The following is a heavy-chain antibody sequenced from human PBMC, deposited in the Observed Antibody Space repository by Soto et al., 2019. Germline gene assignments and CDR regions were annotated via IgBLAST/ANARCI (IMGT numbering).Heavy chain of an antibody. V-gene: IGHV1-69*12. CDR1: GDTFSTYT. J-gene: IGHJ6*02. CDR3: AREGLVLVPTTVNSDYYYYAMDV. D-gene: IGHD2-2*01. Sequence: QVQLVQSGAEVKKPGSSVKVSCKASGDTFSTYTITWMRQAPGQGLEWMGGIIPRSATSNYAQKFQGRVKITADESTNTAHXXLXCLRSEDTAVYYCAREGLVLVPTTVNSDYYYYAMDVWGQGTTVTVSS. CDR2: IIPRSATS.